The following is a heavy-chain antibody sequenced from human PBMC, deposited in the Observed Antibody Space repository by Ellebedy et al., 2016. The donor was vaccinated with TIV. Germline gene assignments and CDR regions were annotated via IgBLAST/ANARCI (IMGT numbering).Heavy chain of an antibody. D-gene: IGHD3-3*01. V-gene: IGHV1-46*01. CDR1: GYTFTSYY. CDR2: INPSGGST. J-gene: IGHJ6*02. CDR3: ARDVTIFGVANYYYYGMDV. Sequence: ASVKVSXKASGYTFTSYYMHWVRQAPGQGLEWMGIINPSGGSTSYAQKFQGRVTMTRDTSTSTVCMELSSLRSEDTAVYYCARDVTIFGVANYYYYGMDVWGQGTTVTVSS.